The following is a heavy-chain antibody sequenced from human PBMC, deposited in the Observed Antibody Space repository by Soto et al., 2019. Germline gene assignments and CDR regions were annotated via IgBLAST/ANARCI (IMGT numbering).Heavy chain of an antibody. Sequence: GGSLRLSCAASGFTFSRYAMNWIRQAPGKGLEWVSYINHDSGTIYYADSVKGRSTISRDNANNLLSLQMNSLRAEDTAVYYCAGDRGYTGYDFAYWGQGTLVTVSS. J-gene: IGHJ4*02. CDR1: GFTFSRYA. CDR2: INHDSGTI. V-gene: IGHV3-48*01. D-gene: IGHD5-12*01. CDR3: AGDRGYTGYDFAY.